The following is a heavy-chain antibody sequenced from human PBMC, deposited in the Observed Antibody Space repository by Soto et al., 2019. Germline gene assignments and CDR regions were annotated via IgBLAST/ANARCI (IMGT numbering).Heavy chain of an antibody. D-gene: IGHD3-16*01. CDR3: ARWLSLTGLDF. CDR1: GFTFSNYD. Sequence: EVLLVESGGDLVQPGGSLRLSCAASGFTFSNYDMHWVRQAPGKGLEYVSAINNNGVITYYANSVKGRFTISRDNSRNTLYLQVGSLRADDTALYYCARWLSLTGLDFWGQGNLFTVSS. J-gene: IGHJ4*02. CDR2: INNNGVIT. V-gene: IGHV3-64*01.